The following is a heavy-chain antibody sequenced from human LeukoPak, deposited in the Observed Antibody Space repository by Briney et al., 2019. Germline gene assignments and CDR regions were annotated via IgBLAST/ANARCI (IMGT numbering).Heavy chain of an antibody. CDR1: GFTFDSYW. D-gene: IGHD2-21*02. Sequence: GGSLRLSCAASGFTFDSYWMTWVRQAPGKGLEWVANIKQDGSEKYYVDSVKGRFTISRDNAKNSLYLQMNSLRAEDTAVYYCAKDENRGKYCGGDCAFDIWGQGTMVTVSS. CDR3: AKDENRGKYCGGDCAFDI. CDR2: IKQDGSEK. J-gene: IGHJ3*02. V-gene: IGHV3-7*03.